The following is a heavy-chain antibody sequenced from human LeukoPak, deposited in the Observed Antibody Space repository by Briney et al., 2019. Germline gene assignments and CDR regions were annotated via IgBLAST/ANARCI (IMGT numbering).Heavy chain of an antibody. CDR2: ISAYNGNT. D-gene: IGHD3-22*01. Sequence: ASVKVSCKASGYTFTSYGISWVRQAPGQGLEWMGWISAYNGNTNYAQKLQGRVTMTTDTSTSTAYMELSSLRSEDTAVYYCARPSRGYYDSSGYDYWGQGTLVTVSS. CDR1: GYTFTSYG. V-gene: IGHV1-18*01. CDR3: ARPSRGYYDSSGYDY. J-gene: IGHJ4*02.